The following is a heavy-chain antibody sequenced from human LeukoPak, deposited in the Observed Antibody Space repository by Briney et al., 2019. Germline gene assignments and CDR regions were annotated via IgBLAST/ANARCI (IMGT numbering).Heavy chain of an antibody. J-gene: IGHJ4*02. D-gene: IGHD6-19*01. Sequence: GGSLRLSRAASGFTFSSYAMSWVRQAPGKGLEWVSAISGSGGSTYYADSVKGRFTISRDNSKNTLYLQMNSLRAEDTAVYYCAKDIWDSSGLKSQFDYWGQGTLVTVSS. V-gene: IGHV3-23*01. CDR3: AKDIWDSSGLKSQFDY. CDR2: ISGSGGST. CDR1: GFTFSSYA.